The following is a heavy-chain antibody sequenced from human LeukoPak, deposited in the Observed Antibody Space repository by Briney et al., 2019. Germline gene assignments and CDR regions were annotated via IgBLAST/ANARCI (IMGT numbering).Heavy chain of an antibody. D-gene: IGHD2-2*01. Sequence: PSETLSLTCTISGGSISSYYWSWIRQPPGKGLEWIGYIYTSGSTNYNPSLKSRVTISVDTSKNQFSLKLSSVTAADTAVYYCARLGEYQPLYYYYYMDVWGKGTTVTVSS. J-gene: IGHJ6*03. CDR1: GGSISSYY. V-gene: IGHV4-4*09. CDR2: IYTSGST. CDR3: ARLGEYQPLYYYYYMDV.